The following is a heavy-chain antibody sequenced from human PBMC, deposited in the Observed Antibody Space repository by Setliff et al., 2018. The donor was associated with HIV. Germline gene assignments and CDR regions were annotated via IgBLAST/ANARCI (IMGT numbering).Heavy chain of an antibody. D-gene: IGHD6-13*01. CDR3: ARGQHSSTWGALVDY. J-gene: IGHJ4*02. CDR2: IYHSGST. CDR1: RGSISSDSW. Sequence: SEKLSLTCAVYRGSISSDSWWTWIRQPPGKGLEWIGEIYHSGSTNYNASLKSRVTISIDKSKSQFSLKLSSVTAADTALYYCARGQHSSTWGALVDYWGQGTLVTVSS. V-gene: IGHV4-4*02.